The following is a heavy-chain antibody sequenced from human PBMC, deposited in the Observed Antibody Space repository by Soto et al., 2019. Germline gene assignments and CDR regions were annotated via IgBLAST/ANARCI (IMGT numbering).Heavy chain of an antibody. Sequence: ETLSLTCTVSGGSISSYYWSWIRQPPGKGLEWIGYIYYGGSTNYNPSLKSRVTISVDTSKNQFSLKLSSVTAADTAVYYCARDRHYYENMGFDYWGQGTLVTVSS. J-gene: IGHJ4*02. D-gene: IGHD3-22*01. CDR3: ARDRHYYENMGFDY. V-gene: IGHV4-59*01. CDR1: GGSISSYY. CDR2: IYYGGST.